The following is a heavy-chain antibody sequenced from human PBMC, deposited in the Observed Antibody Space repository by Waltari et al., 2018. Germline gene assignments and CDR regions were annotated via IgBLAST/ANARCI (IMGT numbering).Heavy chain of an antibody. D-gene: IGHD2-15*01. CDR3: ATGYCSGGSCYPPGGD. J-gene: IGHJ4*02. Sequence: QVQLVQSGAEVKKPGSSVKVSCKASGGTFSSYAISWVRQAPGQGLEWMGGIIPIFGTANYAQKFQGRVTITTDESTSTAYMELSSLRSEDTAVYYCATGYCSGGSCYPPGGDWGQGTLVTVSS. CDR1: GGTFSSYA. V-gene: IGHV1-69*05. CDR2: IIPIFGTA.